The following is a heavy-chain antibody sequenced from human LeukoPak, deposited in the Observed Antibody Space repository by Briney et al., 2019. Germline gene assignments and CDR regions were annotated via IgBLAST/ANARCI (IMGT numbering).Heavy chain of an antibody. CDR3: AREGLDY. Sequence: ASVKVSCKASGYTFTGYYIHWVRQAPGQGLEWMGYMNPNSGNTGYAQKFQDRVTITSDTSISTAYMELSSLRSDDTAVYYCAREGLDYWGQGTLVTVSS. V-gene: IGHV1-8*03. J-gene: IGHJ4*02. CDR1: GYTFTGYY. CDR2: MNPNSGNT.